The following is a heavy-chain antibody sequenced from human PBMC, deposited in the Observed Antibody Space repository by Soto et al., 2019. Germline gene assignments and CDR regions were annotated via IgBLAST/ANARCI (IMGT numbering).Heavy chain of an antibody. CDR3: ARHFRDAYTALAF. Sequence: PSAALSLTCTGSGGSISDYYWSWIRQPPGKGLEWIGYFSYVRGTNNSPSLKSRATISGDTSKNQLSLNLTSVTAADTAVYYSARHFRDAYTALAFWGQGTLVTVSS. CDR1: GGSISDYY. D-gene: IGHD2-2*01. V-gene: IGHV4-59*08. J-gene: IGHJ4*02. CDR2: FSYVRGT.